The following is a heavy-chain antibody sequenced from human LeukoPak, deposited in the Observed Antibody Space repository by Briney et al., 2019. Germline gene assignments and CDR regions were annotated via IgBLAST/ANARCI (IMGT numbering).Heavy chain of an antibody. Sequence: SETLSLTCAVYGGSFSGYYWSWIRQPPGKGLEWIGEINHSGSTNYNPSLKSRVTISVDTSKNQFSLKLSSVTAADTAVYYCATKCYGSGNWFDPWGQGTLVTVSS. CDR1: GGSFSGYY. V-gene: IGHV4-34*01. CDR3: ATKCYGSGNWFDP. CDR2: INHSGST. D-gene: IGHD3-10*01. J-gene: IGHJ5*02.